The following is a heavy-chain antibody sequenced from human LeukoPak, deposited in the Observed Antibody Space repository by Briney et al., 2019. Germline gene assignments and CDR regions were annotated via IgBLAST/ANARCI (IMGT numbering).Heavy chain of an antibody. CDR2: INPSGGST. Sequence: ASVKVSCKASGYTFTSYYMHWVRQAPGQGLEWIAIINPSGGSTTSAQKFQGRVTMTRDTSTSTVYMELSSLRSEDTAVYYCARDREVTTVTKGLFGYWGQGTLVTVSS. CDR3: ARDREVTTVTKGLFGY. CDR1: GYTFTSYY. D-gene: IGHD4-11*01. V-gene: IGHV1-46*01. J-gene: IGHJ4*02.